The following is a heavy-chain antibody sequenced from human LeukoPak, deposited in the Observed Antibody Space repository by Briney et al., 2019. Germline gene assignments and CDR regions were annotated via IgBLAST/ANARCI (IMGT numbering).Heavy chain of an antibody. CDR2: INSDVSTT. V-gene: IGHV3-74*01. CDR1: GFTLSSYW. D-gene: IGHD6-19*01. CDR3: ARELAVGGTWFDP. J-gene: IGHJ5*02. Sequence: GGSLSLSCAASGFTLSSYWMHCVRHAPGKGLGWVSRINSDVSTTNYADSVKGRFTISRANAKNTLYLQMNSLRAEDTAVYYCARELAVGGTWFDPWGQGTLVTVSS.